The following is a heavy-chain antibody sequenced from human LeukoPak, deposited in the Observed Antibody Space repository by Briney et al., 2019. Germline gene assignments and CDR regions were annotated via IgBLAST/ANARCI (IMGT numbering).Heavy chain of an antibody. V-gene: IGHV4-34*01. D-gene: IGHD6-6*01. J-gene: IGHJ6*04. CDR2: INHSGST. CDR1: GGSFSGYY. Sequence: SETLSLTCAVYGGSFSGYYWSWIRQPPGKGLEWIGEINHSGSTNYNPSLKSRVTISVDTSKNQFSLKLSSVTAADTAVYYCGVAPGGQLDVWGKGTTVTVSS. CDR3: GVAPGGQLDV.